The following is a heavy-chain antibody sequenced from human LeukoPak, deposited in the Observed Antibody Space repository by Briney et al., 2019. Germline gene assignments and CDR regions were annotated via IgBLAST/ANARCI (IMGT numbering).Heavy chain of an antibody. V-gene: IGHV1-18*01. CDR3: ARGSSYYDSSGYYYGDS. CDR2: ISAYNGNT. Sequence: ASVKVSCKASGYTFTSYGISWVRQAPGQGLEWMGWISAYNGNTNCAQKLQGRVTMTTDISTSTAYMELRSLRSDDTAVYYCARGSSYYDSSGYYYGDSWGQGTLVTVSS. D-gene: IGHD3-22*01. CDR1: GYTFTSYG. J-gene: IGHJ5*01.